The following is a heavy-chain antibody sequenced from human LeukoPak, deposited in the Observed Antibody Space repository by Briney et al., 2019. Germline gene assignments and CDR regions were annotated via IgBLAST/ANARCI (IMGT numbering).Heavy chain of an antibody. CDR1: GYTFTSYD. V-gene: IGHV1-8*01. J-gene: IGHJ4*02. CDR2: MNPVSGNA. CDR3: ARAPMGAAALY. Sequence: PVASVKVSCKASGYTFTSYDINWVRQAPGQGLEWMGWMNPVSGNAGSAQKFQGRVTLTRDTSISTAYMELSSLRSDDTAFYYCARAPMGAAALYWGQGTLVTVSS. D-gene: IGHD6-13*01.